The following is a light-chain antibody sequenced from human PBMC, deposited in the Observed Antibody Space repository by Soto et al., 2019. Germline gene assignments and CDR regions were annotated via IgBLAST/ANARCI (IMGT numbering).Light chain of an antibody. V-gene: IGLV1-44*01. J-gene: IGLJ1*01. CDR1: RSDIGSNF. CDR3: AAWDDSLTGPV. CDR2: NSN. Sequence: QSVLSQPPSASGTPGQTVIISCSGSRSDIGSNFVNWYQHLPGTAPKLLIYNSNQRPSGVPDRFSGSKSGTSASLAISGLQSDDEADYYCAAWDDSLTGPVFGTGTKVTVL.